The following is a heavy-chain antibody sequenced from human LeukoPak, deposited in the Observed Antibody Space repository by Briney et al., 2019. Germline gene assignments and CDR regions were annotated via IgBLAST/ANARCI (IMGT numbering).Heavy chain of an antibody. D-gene: IGHD6-13*01. J-gene: IGHJ4*02. CDR1: GGSISSSSYY. CDR3: ASPLYSSSWYYFDY. Sequence: SETLSLTCTVSGGSISSSSYYWGWIRQPPGKGLESIGSIYYSGSTYYNPSLKSRVTISVDTSKNQFSLKLSSVTAADTAVYYCASPLYSSSWYYFDYWGQGTLVTVSS. V-gene: IGHV4-39*01. CDR2: IYYSGST.